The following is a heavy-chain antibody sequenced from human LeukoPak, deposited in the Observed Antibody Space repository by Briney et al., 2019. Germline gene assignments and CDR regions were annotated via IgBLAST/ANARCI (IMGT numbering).Heavy chain of an antibody. J-gene: IGHJ4*02. D-gene: IGHD5-12*01. CDR3: ARDRRYGYDWSSDF. CDR1: GFTFSNNG. CDR2: IWYDGRNK. Sequence: GGSLRLSCAASGFTFSNNGMHWVRQAPGKGLEWVAVIWYDGRNKYYTDSVKGRFSISRDNSKNTIYLQMNTLRAEDTAIYYCARDRRYGYDWSSDFWGQGTLVTVSS. V-gene: IGHV3-33*01.